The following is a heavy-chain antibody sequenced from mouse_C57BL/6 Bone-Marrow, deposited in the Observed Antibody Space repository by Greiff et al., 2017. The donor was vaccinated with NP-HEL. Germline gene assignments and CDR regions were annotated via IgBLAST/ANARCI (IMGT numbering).Heavy chain of an antibody. CDR2: IRNKANNHAT. D-gene: IGHD1-1*01. CDR1: GFTFSDAW. CDR3: TRGRGSSLPMAMDY. Sequence: EVKLVESGGGLVQPGGSMKLSCAASGFTFSDAWMDWVRQSPEKGLEWVAEIRNKANNHATYYAESVKGRFTISRDDSKSSVYLQMNSLRAEDTGIYYCTRGRGSSLPMAMDYWGQGTSVTVSS. V-gene: IGHV6-6*01. J-gene: IGHJ4*01.